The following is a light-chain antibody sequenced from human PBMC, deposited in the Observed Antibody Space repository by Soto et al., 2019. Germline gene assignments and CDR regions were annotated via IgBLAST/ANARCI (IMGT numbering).Light chain of an antibody. CDR2: AVT. J-gene: IGLJ1*01. Sequence: QSALTQPASVSGSRGQSITISGTGTSSDVGGYNYVSWYQQHPGKAPKLMIYAVTDRPSGVSSRFSGSKSGNTASLTISGLQAEDEADYYCSSYTSSSTLFGTGTKVTVL. CDR1: SSDVGGYNY. V-gene: IGLV2-14*01. CDR3: SSYTSSSTL.